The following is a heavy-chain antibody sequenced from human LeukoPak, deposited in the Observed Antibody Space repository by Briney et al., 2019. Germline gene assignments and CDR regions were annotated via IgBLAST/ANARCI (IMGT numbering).Heavy chain of an antibody. V-gene: IGHV1-18*01. CDR3: ARVHGGSGWYYFDY. CDR2: ISAYNGNT. D-gene: IGHD6-19*01. Sequence: ASVKVSCKASGYTFTSYGISWVRQAPGQGFEWMGWISAYNGNTNYAQKLQGRVTMTTDTSTSAAYMELRSLRSDDTAVYYCARVHGGSGWYYFDYWGQGTLVTVSS. J-gene: IGHJ4*02. CDR1: GYTFTSYG.